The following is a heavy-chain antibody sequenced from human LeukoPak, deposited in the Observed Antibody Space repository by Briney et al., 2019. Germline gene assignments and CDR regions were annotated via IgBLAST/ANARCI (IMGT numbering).Heavy chain of an antibody. J-gene: IGHJ2*01. D-gene: IGHD7-27*01. CDR2: INYTGAT. CDR1: GGTFRGYY. V-gene: IGHV4-34*01. CDR3: ARGVLGPYYFDL. Sequence: AETLSLTCAVYGGTFRGYYWSWIRQPPGKGLEWIGEINYTGATNYKPSLKSRVTVSGDPSKNQVSLRVSSVTAADTAVYYCARGVLGPYYFDLWGRGTLVTVSS.